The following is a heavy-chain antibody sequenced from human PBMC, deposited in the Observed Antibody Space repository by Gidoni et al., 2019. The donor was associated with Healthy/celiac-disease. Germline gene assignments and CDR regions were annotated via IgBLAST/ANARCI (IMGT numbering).Heavy chain of an antibody. J-gene: IGHJ4*02. Sequence: QLQLQESGPGLVKPSETTSLTSTVSAGSISSSSYYWGWIRQPPGKGLEWIGGIYYSGSTYYNPSLKSRVTISVDTSKNQFSLKLSSVTAADTAVYYCARLYSYGYRFDYWGQGTLVTVSS. CDR1: AGSISSSSYY. CDR2: IYYSGST. CDR3: ARLYSYGYRFDY. D-gene: IGHD5-18*01. V-gene: IGHV4-39*01.